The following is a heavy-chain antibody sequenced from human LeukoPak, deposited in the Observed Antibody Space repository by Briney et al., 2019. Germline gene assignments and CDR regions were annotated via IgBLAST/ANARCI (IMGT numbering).Heavy chain of an antibody. CDR1: GFTFSSYG. Sequence: GGSLRLSCAASGFTFSSYGMHWVRQAPGKGLEWVAVISYDGSNKYYADSVKGRFTISRDNSKNTLYLQMNSLRAEDTAVYYCAKDSHVWGSYRYRGFDYWGQGTLVTVSS. CDR2: ISYDGSNK. D-gene: IGHD3-16*02. V-gene: IGHV3-30*18. J-gene: IGHJ4*02. CDR3: AKDSHVWGSYRYRGFDY.